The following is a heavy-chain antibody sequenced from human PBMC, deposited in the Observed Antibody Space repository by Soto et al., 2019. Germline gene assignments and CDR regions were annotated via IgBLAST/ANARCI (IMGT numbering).Heavy chain of an antibody. Sequence: DVQLVESGGSVVRPGGSLRLSCAASGFTFGDHGMIWVRQAPGKGLEWVSGINWNGGSTGYVDSVKGRFTISRDNAKNSLYLQMDSLRADDTALYYCARARGDYYRYFQVWGQGTLVTVSS. CDR1: GFTFGDHG. CDR3: ARARGDYYRYFQV. CDR2: INWNGGST. D-gene: IGHD1-26*01. J-gene: IGHJ1*01. V-gene: IGHV3-20*04.